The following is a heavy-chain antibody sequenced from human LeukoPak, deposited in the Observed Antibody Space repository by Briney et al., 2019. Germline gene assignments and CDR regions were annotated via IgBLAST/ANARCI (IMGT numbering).Heavy chain of an antibody. CDR1: GFTFSSYS. Sequence: PGRSLRLSCAASGFTFSSYSMHWVRQAPGKGLEWVAVIWYDGSNKYYADSVKGRFTISRDNSKNTLYLQMNSLRAEDTAVYYCTAGGDGTYSSDYWGQGTLVTVSS. V-gene: IGHV3-33*01. D-gene: IGHD1-26*01. J-gene: IGHJ4*02. CDR3: TAGGDGTYSSDY. CDR2: IWYDGSNK.